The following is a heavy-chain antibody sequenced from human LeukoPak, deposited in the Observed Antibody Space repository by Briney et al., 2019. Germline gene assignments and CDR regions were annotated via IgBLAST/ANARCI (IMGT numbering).Heavy chain of an antibody. CDR1: GFTFSSHA. CDR2: ISGSGGST. D-gene: IGHD5-18*01. CDR3: AKKRGYSYGAIDY. V-gene: IGHV3-23*01. J-gene: IGHJ4*02. Sequence: PGGSLRLSCAASGFTFSSHAMSWVRRAPGKGLEWVSCISGSGGSTYYADSVKGRFAISRDNSKNTLYLQMSSLRAEDTAVYYCAKKRGYSYGAIDYWGQGTLVTVSS.